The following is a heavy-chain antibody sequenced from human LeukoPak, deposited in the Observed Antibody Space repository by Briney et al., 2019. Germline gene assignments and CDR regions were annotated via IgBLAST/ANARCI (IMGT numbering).Heavy chain of an antibody. J-gene: IGHJ3*01. Sequence: GESLKISCKGSGYSFTSYWIGWVRQMPGKGLEWMGIIYPGDSDTTYSPSFQGQVTISADKSISTAYLQWSSLKASDTAMYYCASLATIVDGAFDLWGQGTMVTVSS. V-gene: IGHV5-51*01. CDR2: IYPGDSDT. CDR3: ASLATIVDGAFDL. CDR1: GYSFTSYW. D-gene: IGHD3-22*01.